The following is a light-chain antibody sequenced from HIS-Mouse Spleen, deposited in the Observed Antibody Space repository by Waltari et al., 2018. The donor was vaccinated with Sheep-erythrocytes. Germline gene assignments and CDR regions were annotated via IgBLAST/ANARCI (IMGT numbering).Light chain of an antibody. CDR1: SSAVGGYNY. V-gene: IGLV2-11*02. CDR2: DVS. J-gene: IGLJ1*01. Sequence: QSALTQPRSVSGSPGQSVTISCPGTSSAVGGYNYVTWYQQHPGKAPKLMIYDVSKRPSGVPDRFSGSKSGNTASLTISGLQAEDEADYYCCSYAGSYNHVFATGTKVIVL. CDR3: CSYAGSYNHV.